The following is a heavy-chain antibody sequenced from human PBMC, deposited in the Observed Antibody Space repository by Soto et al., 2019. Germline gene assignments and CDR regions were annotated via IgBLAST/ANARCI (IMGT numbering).Heavy chain of an antibody. D-gene: IGHD2-15*01. CDR2: ISYAGSEI. J-gene: IGHJ4*02. CDR3: ARSPGRDGFNHFEY. V-gene: IGHV3-21*01. Sequence: GGSLRLSCAASGFTFSIWSMALVRQAPGKGLEWVSSISYAGSEIFYADSLKGRFTVSRDNAKNSLYLQMNSLRVEDTAVYYCARSPGRDGFNHFEYWGQGTLVTVSS. CDR1: GFTFSIWS.